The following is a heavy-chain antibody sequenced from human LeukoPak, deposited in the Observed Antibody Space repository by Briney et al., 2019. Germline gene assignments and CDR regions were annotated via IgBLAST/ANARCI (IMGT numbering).Heavy chain of an antibody. CDR1: GGSISNSDYY. V-gene: IGHV4-39*07. CDR2: IFYSGST. Sequence: SETLSLTCTVSGGSISNSDYYWGWIRQPPGKGLECIGSIFYSGSTYYNPSLKSRVTISVDTSKDQFSLRLSSVTAADTAVYYCARAGRGYRYTFDYWGQGTLVTVSS. J-gene: IGHJ4*02. D-gene: IGHD3-16*02. CDR3: ARAGRGYRYTFDY.